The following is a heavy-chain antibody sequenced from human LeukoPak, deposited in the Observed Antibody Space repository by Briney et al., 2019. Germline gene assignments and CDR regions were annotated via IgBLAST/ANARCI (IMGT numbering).Heavy chain of an antibody. D-gene: IGHD6-6*01. CDR2: ISGDGGST. Sequence: GGSLRLSCAASGFTFDDYAMHWVRQAPGKGLEWFSLISGDGGSTYYADSVKGRFTISRDNSKNSLYLQMNSLRTEDTALYYCAIPLYSSSDRDVWGKGTTVTVSS. CDR1: GFTFDDYA. CDR3: AIPLYSSSDRDV. J-gene: IGHJ6*04. V-gene: IGHV3-43*02.